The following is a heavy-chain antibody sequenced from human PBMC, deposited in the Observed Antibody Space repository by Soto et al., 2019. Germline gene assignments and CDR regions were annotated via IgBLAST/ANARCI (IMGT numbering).Heavy chain of an antibody. CDR1: GFSLSTRDVG. V-gene: IGHV2-5*02. D-gene: IGHD6-13*01. J-gene: IGHJ4*02. CDR3: THRGQQQLRRY. CDR2: IYWDDDK. Sequence: QITLKESGPTLMKPTQTLTLTCTFSGFSLSTRDVGVGWIRQPPGEALEWLAVIYWDDDKRYSPSLKSRLTITKDTSKNQVVLTMTNMHPMDTATYYCTHRGQQQLRRYWGQGTLVTVAS.